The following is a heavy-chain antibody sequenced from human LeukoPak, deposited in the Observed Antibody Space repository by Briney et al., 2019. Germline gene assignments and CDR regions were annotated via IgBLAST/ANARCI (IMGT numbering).Heavy chain of an antibody. V-gene: IGHV4-30-2*01. J-gene: IGHJ6*02. Sequence: SETLSFTCAVSGGSISSGGYSWSWIRQPPGEGLEWIGYIYHSGSTYYNPSLKSRVTISVDRSKNQFSLKLSSVTAADTAVYYCARDRIVVVPAAPYYYYYGMDVWGQGTTVTVSS. CDR1: GGSISSGGYS. CDR3: ARDRIVVVPAAPYYYYYGMDV. D-gene: IGHD2-2*01. CDR2: IYHSGST.